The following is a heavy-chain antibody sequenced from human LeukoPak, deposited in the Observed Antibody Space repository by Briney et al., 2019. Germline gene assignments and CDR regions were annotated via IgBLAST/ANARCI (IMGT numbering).Heavy chain of an antibody. CDR1: GGSIANSYYY. CDR2: VYPSGST. V-gene: IGHV4-61*02. D-gene: IGHD3-10*01. J-gene: IGHJ3*02. Sequence: PSETLSLTCTVSGGSIANSYYYWNWIRQPAGKGLEWIGRVYPSGSTNYNPSLESRVTISVDTSKNQISLHVTSVTAADTAVYYCARLLWFGELFRAFDIWGQGTMVTVSS. CDR3: ARLLWFGELFRAFDI.